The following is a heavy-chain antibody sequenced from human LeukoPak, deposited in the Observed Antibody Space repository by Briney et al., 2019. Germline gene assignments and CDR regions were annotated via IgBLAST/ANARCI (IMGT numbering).Heavy chain of an antibody. V-gene: IGHV3-21*01. CDR2: ISSSSSYI. CDR1: GFTFSSYS. CDR3: ARDRVEYYFDY. D-gene: IGHD3-10*01. Sequence: GGSLRLSCAASGFTFSSYSKNWVRQAPGKGLEWVSSISSSSSYIYYADSVKGRFTISRDNAKNSLYLQMNSLRAEDTAVYYCARDRVEYYFDYWGQGTLVTVSS. J-gene: IGHJ4*02.